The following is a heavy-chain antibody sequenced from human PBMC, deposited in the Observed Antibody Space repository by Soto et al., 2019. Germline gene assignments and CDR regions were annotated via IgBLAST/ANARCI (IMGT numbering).Heavy chain of an antibody. V-gene: IGHV3-33*01. CDR3: ARDRAQLWFGSYFDY. CDR2: IWYDGSNK. CDR1: GFTFSSYG. Sequence: GGSLRLSCAASGFTFSSYGMHWVRQATGKGLEWVAVIWYDGSNKYYADSVKDRFTISRDNSKNTLYLQMNSLRAEDTAVYYCARDRAQLWFGSYFDYWGQGTLVTVSS. J-gene: IGHJ4*02. D-gene: IGHD5-18*01.